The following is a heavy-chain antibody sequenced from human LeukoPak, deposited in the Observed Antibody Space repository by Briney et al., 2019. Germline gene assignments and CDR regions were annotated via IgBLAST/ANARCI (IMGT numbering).Heavy chain of an antibody. J-gene: IGHJ1*01. D-gene: IGHD2-15*01. CDR1: GFSVSNNY. CDR2: IYSGGST. CDR3: ASDSYSPEYFQH. V-gene: IGHV3-66*01. Sequence: GGSLRLSCAASGFSVSNNYMSWVRQAPGKGVEGVSVIYSGGSTFYADSVKGRFTISRDNSKNTLYLQMNSLRAEDTAVYYCASDSYSPEYFQHWGQGTLVTVSS.